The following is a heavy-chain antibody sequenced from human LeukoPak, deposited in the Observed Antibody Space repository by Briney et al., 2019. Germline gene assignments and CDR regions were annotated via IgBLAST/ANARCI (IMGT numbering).Heavy chain of an antibody. CDR1: GFTVSSNS. D-gene: IGHD4/OR15-4a*01. CDR2: IYSDNT. J-gene: IGHJ4*02. Sequence: GGSLRLSCAASGFTVSSNSMSWIRQAPGKGLEWVSFIYSDNTHYSDSVKGRFTISRDNSKNTLYLQMNSLRAEDTAVYYCARRAGAYSHPYDYWGQGTLVTVSS. V-gene: IGHV3-53*01. CDR3: ARRAGAYSHPYDY.